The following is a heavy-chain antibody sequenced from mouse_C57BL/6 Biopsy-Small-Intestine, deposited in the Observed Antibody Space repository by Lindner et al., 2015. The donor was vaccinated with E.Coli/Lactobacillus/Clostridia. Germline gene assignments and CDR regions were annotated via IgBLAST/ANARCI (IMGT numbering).Heavy chain of an antibody. Sequence: VQLQESGPELVRPGTSVKMSCKASGYTFISYVLYWVKQKPGQGLEWIGYINPYSDATKYNENFKGKATLTSDKSSSTAYMELSSLTSEDSAVYYCARGEDYGDFANWGQGTLVTVSA. V-gene: IGHV1-14*01. D-gene: IGHD2-13*01. CDR3: ARGEDYGDFAN. CDR1: GYTFISYV. J-gene: IGHJ3*01. CDR2: INPYSDAT.